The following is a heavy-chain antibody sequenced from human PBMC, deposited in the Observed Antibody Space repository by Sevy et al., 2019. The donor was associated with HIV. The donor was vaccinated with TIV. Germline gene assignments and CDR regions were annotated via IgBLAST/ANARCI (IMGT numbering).Heavy chain of an antibody. V-gene: IGHV3-15*01. J-gene: IGHJ4*02. CDR2: IKSKKDGGAT. Sequence: GGSLRLSCSASGFPFIKEWMSWVRQAPGKGLEWVGRIKSKKDGGATDYAAPANGRFTISRDDSKNTPYLQMNSLKIEDTGFYYCSSQGERYWGLGTLVTVSS. D-gene: IGHD3-16*01. CDR1: GFPFIKEW. CDR3: SSQGERY.